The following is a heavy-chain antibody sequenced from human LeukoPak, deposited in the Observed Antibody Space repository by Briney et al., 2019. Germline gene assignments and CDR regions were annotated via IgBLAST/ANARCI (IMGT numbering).Heavy chain of an antibody. V-gene: IGHV3-73*01. J-gene: IGHJ4*02. CDR2: IRSKANHYAT. CDR3: ARGGVDHYGSGTYYLMYYFDH. CDR1: GFTFSGSA. Sequence: GGSLRLSCAASGFTFSGSAMHWVRQASGKGLEWVGRIRSKANHYATAYAASVKGRFTVSRDDSKNTAYLQMNSVRAEDTAVYFCARGGVDHYGSGTYYLMYYFDHWGQGALVTVSS. D-gene: IGHD3-10*01.